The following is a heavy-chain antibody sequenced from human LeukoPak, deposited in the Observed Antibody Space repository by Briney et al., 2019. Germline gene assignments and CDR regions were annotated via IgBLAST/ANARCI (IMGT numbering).Heavy chain of an antibody. Sequence: GESLQISCQGSGYSFTSYWIGWVRQMPGKGLEWMGIIYPGDSDTRYSPSFQGQVTISADKSISTAYLQWSSLKASDTAMYYCARCLERVVVACHWFDPWGQGTLVTVSS. CDR2: IYPGDSDT. CDR3: ARCLERVVVACHWFDP. V-gene: IGHV5-51*01. D-gene: IGHD2-15*01. J-gene: IGHJ5*02. CDR1: GYSFTSYW.